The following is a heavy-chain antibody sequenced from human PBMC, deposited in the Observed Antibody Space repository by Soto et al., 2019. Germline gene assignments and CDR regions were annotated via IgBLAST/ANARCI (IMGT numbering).Heavy chain of an antibody. CDR1: GGSISSYY. CDR3: ARDMRSVRGVIREYRGWFDP. CDR2: IYTSGST. Sequence: QVQLQESGPGLVKPSETLSLTCTVSGGSISSYYWSWIRQPAGKGLEWIRRIYTSGSTNYNPSLKSRVTMSVDSSKHQFSLKLSSVTATDTAVYYCARDMRSVRGVIREYRGWFDPWGQGTLVTVSS. V-gene: IGHV4-4*07. D-gene: IGHD3-10*01. J-gene: IGHJ5*02.